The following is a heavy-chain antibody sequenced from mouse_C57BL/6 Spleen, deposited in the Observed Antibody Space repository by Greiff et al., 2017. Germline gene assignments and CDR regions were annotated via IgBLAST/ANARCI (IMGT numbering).Heavy chain of an antibody. CDR3: ARQGSGKGRYFDY. D-gene: IGHD4-1*01. V-gene: IGHV5-12*01. J-gene: IGHJ2*01. CDR1: GFTFSDYY. Sequence: DVMLVESGGGLVQPGGSLKLSCAASGFTFSDYYMYWVRQTPEKRLEWVAYISNGGGSTYYPDTVKGRFTISRDNAKNTLYLQMSRLKSEDTAMYYCARQGSGKGRYFDYWGQGTTLTVSS. CDR2: ISNGGGST.